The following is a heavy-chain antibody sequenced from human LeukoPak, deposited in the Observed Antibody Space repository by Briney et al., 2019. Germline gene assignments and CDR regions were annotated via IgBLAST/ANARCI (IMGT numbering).Heavy chain of an antibody. Sequence: GASVKVSCKASGYTFSSYAIHWVRQAPGQRLEWMGWINAGTGQTKYSQKFQRRVTITRDTSASTAYMELSSLRSEDTAVYSCARAGAVEMATIGFDYWGLGTLVTVSS. CDR1: GYTFSSYA. CDR3: ARAGAVEMATIGFDY. V-gene: IGHV1-3*01. J-gene: IGHJ4*02. CDR2: INAGTGQT. D-gene: IGHD5-24*01.